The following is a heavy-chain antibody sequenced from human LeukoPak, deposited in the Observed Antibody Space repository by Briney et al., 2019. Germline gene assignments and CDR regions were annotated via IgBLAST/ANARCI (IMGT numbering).Heavy chain of an antibody. J-gene: IGHJ5*02. CDR1: GYTFTSYG. Sequence: ASVKVSCKASGYTFTSYGISRVRQAPGQGLEWMGWISAYNGNTNYAQKLQGRVTMTTDTSTSTAYMELRSLRSDDTAVYYCARDKGESSGWYVHWFDPWGQGTLVTVSS. CDR2: ISAYNGNT. D-gene: IGHD6-19*01. V-gene: IGHV1-18*01. CDR3: ARDKGESSGWYVHWFDP.